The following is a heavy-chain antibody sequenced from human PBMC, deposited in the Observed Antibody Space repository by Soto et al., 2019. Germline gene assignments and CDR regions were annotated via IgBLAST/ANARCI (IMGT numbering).Heavy chain of an antibody. CDR2: IYYSGSA. CDR1: GDSNNTYY. Sequence: QVQLQESGPGLVKPSETLSLTCTGSGDSNNTYYWTWIRQPPGKGLEWIGYIYYSGSASYNPSLKSRVTISVDPSKNQFSLRLSSVTAADTAVYYCARGGNTALAYYYFGLEVWGQGTTVTVSS. CDR3: ARGGNTALAYYYFGLEV. J-gene: IGHJ6*02. V-gene: IGHV4-59*01. D-gene: IGHD5-18*01.